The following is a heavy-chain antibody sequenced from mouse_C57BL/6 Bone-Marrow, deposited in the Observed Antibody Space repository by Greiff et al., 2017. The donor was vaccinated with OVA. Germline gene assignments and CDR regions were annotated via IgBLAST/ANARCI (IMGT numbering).Heavy chain of an antibody. CDR3: ARDRDDYDGGYAMDY. CDR1: GYSITSGYY. D-gene: IGHD2-4*01. Sequence: VQLKESGPGLVKPSQSLSLTCSVTGYSITSGYYWNWIRQFPGNKLEWMGYISYDGSNNYNPSLKNRISITRDTSKNQFFLKLNSGTTEDTATYYCARDRDDYDGGYAMDYWGQGTSVTVSS. V-gene: IGHV3-6*01. J-gene: IGHJ4*01. CDR2: ISYDGSN.